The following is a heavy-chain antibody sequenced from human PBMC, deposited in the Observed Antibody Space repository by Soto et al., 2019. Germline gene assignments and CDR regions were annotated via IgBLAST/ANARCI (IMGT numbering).Heavy chain of an antibody. Sequence: EVQLVESGEGLVQPGRSLRLSCAASGFSFDDYAMHWVRQAPGKGLEWVSGISWNTGTIGYADSVKGRFTISRDNAKYYLYLQMNNLRAEDTALYYCAKALGATRRDAFDIWGQGTMVTVSS. V-gene: IGHV3-9*01. CDR1: GFSFDDYA. CDR2: ISWNTGTI. CDR3: AKALGATRRDAFDI. J-gene: IGHJ3*02. D-gene: IGHD1-26*01.